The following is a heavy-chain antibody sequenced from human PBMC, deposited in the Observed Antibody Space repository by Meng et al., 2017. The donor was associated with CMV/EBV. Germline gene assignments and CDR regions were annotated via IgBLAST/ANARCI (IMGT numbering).Heavy chain of an antibody. CDR1: VGSFRGYY. V-gene: IGHV4-34*01. J-gene: IGHJ5*02. CDR3: ARGGNWFDP. Sequence: QLQQWCAGRLELSEPLALACAVYVGSFRGYYWSWIRQPPGKGLEWIGEINHSGSTNYNPSLKSRVTISVDTSKNQFSLKLSSVTAADTAVYYCARGGNWFDPWGQGTLVTVSS. CDR2: INHSGST.